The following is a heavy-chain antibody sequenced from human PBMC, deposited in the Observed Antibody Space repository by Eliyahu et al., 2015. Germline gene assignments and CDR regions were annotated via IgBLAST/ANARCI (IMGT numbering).Heavy chain of an antibody. J-gene: IGHJ4*02. Sequence: QLQLQESGPGLVKPSETLSLTXXXSGGSISSSSYYWGWXRQPPGKGLEWIGTIYYSGTTYYNPSLKSRFTISVDTSKNQFSLKLSSVTAADTAVYYCARYRTVTDDFDYWGQGTLVTVSS. CDR1: GGSISSSSYY. V-gene: IGHV4-39*01. CDR3: ARYRTVTDDFDY. CDR2: IYYSGTT. D-gene: IGHD4-11*01.